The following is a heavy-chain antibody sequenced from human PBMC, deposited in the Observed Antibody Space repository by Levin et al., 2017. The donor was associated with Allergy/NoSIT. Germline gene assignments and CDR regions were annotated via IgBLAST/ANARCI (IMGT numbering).Heavy chain of an antibody. Sequence: SQTLSLTCAVSGGSISSSNWWSWVRQPPGKGLEWFGEIYHSGSTNYNPSLKSRVTISVDKSKNQFSLKLSSVTAADTAVYYCASTLLWFGETWAFDYWGQGTLVTVSS. J-gene: IGHJ4*02. D-gene: IGHD3-10*01. CDR1: GGSISSSNW. V-gene: IGHV4-4*02. CDR2: IYHSGST. CDR3: ASTLLWFGETWAFDY.